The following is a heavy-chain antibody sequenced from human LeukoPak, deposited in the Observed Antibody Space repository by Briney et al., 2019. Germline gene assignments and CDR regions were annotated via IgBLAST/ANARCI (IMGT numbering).Heavy chain of an antibody. CDR3: ARGSHGVAATDTAFDY. Sequence: PGGSLRLSCAASGFTFSSNSMNWVRQAPGKGLEWVSSISTSSIHIYYADSVRGRFTISRDNARKSLYLRMDSLRAEDTAVYYCARGSHGVAATDTAFDYWGQGTLVAVSS. CDR2: ISTSSIHI. V-gene: IGHV3-21*01. CDR1: GFTFSSNS. J-gene: IGHJ4*02. D-gene: IGHD6-25*01.